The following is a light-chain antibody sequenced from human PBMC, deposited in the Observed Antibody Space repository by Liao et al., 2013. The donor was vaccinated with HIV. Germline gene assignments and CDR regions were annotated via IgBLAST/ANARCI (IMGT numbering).Light chain of an antibody. CDR1: NIGSKS. V-gene: IGLV3-25*03. J-gene: IGLJ1*01. CDR2: KHT. Sequence: SYVLTQPPSVSVAPGKTARITCGGNNIGSKSVHWYQQKPGQAPVLVIYKHTERPSGIPERFSGSRSGTTVTLTISGVQAEDEADYYCQSADSSGRNYVFGTGTKVTVL. CDR3: QSADSSGRNYV.